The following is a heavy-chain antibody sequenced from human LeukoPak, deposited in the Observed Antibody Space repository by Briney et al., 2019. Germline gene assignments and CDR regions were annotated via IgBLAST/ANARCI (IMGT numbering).Heavy chain of an antibody. CDR1: GYSFSSYW. CDR3: ARTRITGTTMSYGMDV. D-gene: IGHD1-20*01. V-gene: IGHV5-51*01. J-gene: IGHJ6*02. CDR2: IYPSDSDT. Sequence: GESLKISCKGSGYSFSSYWIGWVRQMPGKGLEWMGIIYPSDSDTRYSPSFQGQVTISADKSISTAYLQWSSLKASDTAMYYCARTRITGTTMSYGMDVWGQGTTVTVSS.